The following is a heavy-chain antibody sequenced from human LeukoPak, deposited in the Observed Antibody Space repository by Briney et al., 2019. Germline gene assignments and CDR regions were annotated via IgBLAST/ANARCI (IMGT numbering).Heavy chain of an antibody. CDR1: GFTFSSFG. D-gene: IGHD6-6*01. CDR2: IRHDGSNK. V-gene: IGHV3-30*02. CDR3: ATVYSSSPGMDV. J-gene: IGHJ6*04. Sequence: GGSLRLSCAAAGFTFSSFGIHWVRQAPGKGLEWLAFIRHDGSNKYYADSVKGRFTFSRDNSKNTVYLQMNSLRAEDTAVYYCATVYSSSPGMDVWGKGTTVTVSS.